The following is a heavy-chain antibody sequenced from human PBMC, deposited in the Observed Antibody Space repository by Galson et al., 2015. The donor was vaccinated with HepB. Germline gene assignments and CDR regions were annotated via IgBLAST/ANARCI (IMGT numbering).Heavy chain of an antibody. CDR2: IIPIFGTA. CDR1: GGTFSSYA. J-gene: IGHJ6*02. CDR3: AEVDTAMVGGYYYYGMDV. D-gene: IGHD5-18*01. V-gene: IGHV1-69*13. Sequence: SVKVSCKASGGTFSSYAISWVRQAPGQGLEWMGGIIPIFGTANYAQKFQGRVTITADESTSTAYMELSSLRSEDTAVYYCAEVDTAMVGGYYYYGMDVWGQGTTVTVSS.